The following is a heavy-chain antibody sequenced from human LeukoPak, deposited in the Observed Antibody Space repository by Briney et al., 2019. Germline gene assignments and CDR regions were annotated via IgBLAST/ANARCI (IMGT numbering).Heavy chain of an antibody. CDR2: INTNTGNP. V-gene: IGHV7-4-1*02. D-gene: IGHD2-15*01. CDR3: AREVSGPTQTVFDY. Sequence: GASMKVSCKASGYTFTSYAMNWVRQAPGQGLEWMGWINTNTGNPTYAQGFTGRFVFSLDTSVSTAYLQISSLKAEDTAVYYCAREVSGPTQTVFDYWGQGTLVTVSS. J-gene: IGHJ4*02. CDR1: GYTFTSYA.